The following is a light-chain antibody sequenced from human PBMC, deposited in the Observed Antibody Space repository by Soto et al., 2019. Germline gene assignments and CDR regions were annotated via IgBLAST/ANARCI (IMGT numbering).Light chain of an antibody. Sequence: IQMTQSPSSVSASVGDRVTITCRASQGISRWLAWYQQKPGKAPNLVIYAASTLHCGAPSRFSGSGAGTDFTLTTISRQPEDVATYYCQQANSCPLTFGGGTKVDI. CDR3: QQANSCPLT. CDR2: AAS. CDR1: QGISRW. J-gene: IGKJ4*01. V-gene: IGKV1-12*01.